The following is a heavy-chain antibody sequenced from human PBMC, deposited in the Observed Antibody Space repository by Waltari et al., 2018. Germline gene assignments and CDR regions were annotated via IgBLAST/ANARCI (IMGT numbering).Heavy chain of an antibody. Sequence: QVQLQESGPGLVQPSETLSLTCAVSGYSISSGYYWGWIRQPPGKGLEWNGSIYHSGSTYYNPSLKSRVTISVDTSKNQFSLKLSSVTAADTAVYYCARVCSWPSGDYYYYYGMDVWGQGTTVTVSS. D-gene: IGHD3-10*02. CDR1: GYSISSGYY. J-gene: IGHJ6*02. V-gene: IGHV4-38-2*01. CDR2: IYHSGST. CDR3: ARVCSWPSGDYYYYYGMDV.